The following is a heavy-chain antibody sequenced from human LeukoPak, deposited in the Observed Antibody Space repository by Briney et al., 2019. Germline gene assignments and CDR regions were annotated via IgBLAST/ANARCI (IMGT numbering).Heavy chain of an antibody. D-gene: IGHD3-16*02. Sequence: GGSLRLSCAASGFTFSSYAMSWVRQAPGKGLEWVSAISSSGGSTYYADSVKGRFTISRDNAKNSLYLQMNSLRAEDTALYYCARGNVIADYYYYYYMDVWGKGTTVTVSS. V-gene: IGHV3-23*01. J-gene: IGHJ6*03. CDR1: GFTFSSYA. CDR3: ARGNVIADYYYYYYMDV. CDR2: ISSSGGST.